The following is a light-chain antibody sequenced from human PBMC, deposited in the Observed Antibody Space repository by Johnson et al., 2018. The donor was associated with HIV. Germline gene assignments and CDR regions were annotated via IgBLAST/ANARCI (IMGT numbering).Light chain of an antibody. CDR2: DND. V-gene: IGLV1-51*01. J-gene: IGLJ1*01. Sequence: QSMLTQPPSVSAAPGQKVTISCSGSSSNIGNNYVSWYQQLPGRAPKLLIYDNDKRPSGIPDRFSGSKSGTSATLDITGLQTGDEADYYCGTWDSSLGAWVFGTGTKVTVL. CDR3: GTWDSSLGAWV. CDR1: SSNIGNNY.